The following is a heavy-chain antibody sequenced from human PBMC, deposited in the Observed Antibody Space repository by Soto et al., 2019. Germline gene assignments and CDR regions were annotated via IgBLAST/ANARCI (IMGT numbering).Heavy chain of an antibody. CDR1: GGSISSSNW. CDR3: ARVKASGVNFDY. D-gene: IGHD3-10*01. V-gene: IGHV4-4*02. J-gene: IGHJ4*02. CDR2: IYHSGST. Sequence: PSETLSLTCAVSGGSISSSNWWSWVRQPPGRGLEWIGEIYHSGSTSYNPSLKSRVTISVDKSKNQFSLKLSSVTAADTAVYYCARVKASGVNFDYWGQGTLVT.